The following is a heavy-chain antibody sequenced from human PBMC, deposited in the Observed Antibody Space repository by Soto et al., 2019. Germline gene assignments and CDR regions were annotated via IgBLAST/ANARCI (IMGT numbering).Heavy chain of an antibody. CDR2: ISGSGGST. J-gene: IGHJ4*02. D-gene: IGHD5-18*01. V-gene: IGHV3-23*01. Sequence: GGSLRLSCAASGFTFSSYAMNWVRQAPGKGLEWVSAISGSGGSTYYADSVKGRFTISRDNSKNTLYLQMNSLRAEDTAVYYCAKEGGYSYGQGRYVGNYFDYWGQGTLVTVSS. CDR3: AKEGGYSYGQGRYVGNYFDY. CDR1: GFTFSSYA.